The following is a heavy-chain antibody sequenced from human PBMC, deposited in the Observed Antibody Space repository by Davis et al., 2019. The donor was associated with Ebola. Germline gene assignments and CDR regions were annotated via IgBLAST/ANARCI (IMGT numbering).Heavy chain of an antibody. CDR2: ISGYNGRT. CDR3: ARDGCSDSRCYTRTGNWLDP. J-gene: IGHJ5*02. D-gene: IGHD2-2*02. Sequence: AASVKVSCKTSGYMFTASGITWVRQASGQGLEWLGWISGYNGRTNLAQNVQGRVTLTTDTSTSTAYMELTCLRVDDTAVYYCARDGCSDSRCYTRTGNWLDPWGQGTQVTVSS. V-gene: IGHV1-18*01. CDR1: GYMFTASG.